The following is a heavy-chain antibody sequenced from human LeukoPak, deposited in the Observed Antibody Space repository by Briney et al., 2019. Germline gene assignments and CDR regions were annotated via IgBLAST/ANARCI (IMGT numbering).Heavy chain of an antibody. CDR1: GSTFTSYY. J-gene: IGHJ4*02. Sequence: VASVTVSCKASGSTFTSYYMHWVRQAPGQGLEWMEIINPSGDSTNYAQKFKGRVTMTRDTSTSTVYMELSSLRDEDTAVYYCARGAYCSSTSCYHPASLKDYWGQGTLVTVSS. CDR3: ARGAYCSSTSCYHPASLKDY. V-gene: IGHV1-46*01. D-gene: IGHD2-2*01. CDR2: INPSGDST.